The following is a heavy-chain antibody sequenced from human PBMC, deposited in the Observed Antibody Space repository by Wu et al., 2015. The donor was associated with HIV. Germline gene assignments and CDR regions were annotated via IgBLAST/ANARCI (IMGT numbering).Heavy chain of an antibody. J-gene: IGHJ6*02. D-gene: IGHD2-21*02. Sequence: QVQLVQSGAEVRRPGASVKVSCKASGYTFINHGITWVRQVPGQGLEWMGWITAYNANTNYGQNLQGRVTMTTDTSTNTVYMELRSLRSDDTAVYYCARWAVAVTAHNYGMDVWGQGTTVTVSS. CDR1: GYTFINHG. V-gene: IGHV1-18*04. CDR2: ITAYNANT. CDR3: ARWAVAVTAHNYGMDV.